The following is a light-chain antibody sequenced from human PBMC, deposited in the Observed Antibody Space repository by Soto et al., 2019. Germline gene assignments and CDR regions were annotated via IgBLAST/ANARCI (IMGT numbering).Light chain of an antibody. CDR1: QNISRW. V-gene: IGKV1-5*03. CDR3: HQHYNYFRT. CDR2: AAS. Sequence: DIQMTQSPSTLSASVGDRVTITCRASQNISRWLAWYQQKPGKAPKLLIYAASSLDGGVPSRFSGSGSGTEFTLTITCLQPDDFATYYCHQHYNYFRTCGPGTKVEIK. J-gene: IGKJ1*01.